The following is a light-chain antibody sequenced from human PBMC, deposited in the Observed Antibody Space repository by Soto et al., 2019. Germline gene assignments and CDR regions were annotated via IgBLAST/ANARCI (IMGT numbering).Light chain of an antibody. CDR2: AAS. Sequence: DIQLTQSPSFLSASVGDRVTITCRASQGIGTYLAWYQQKPGRAPKLLMYAASTLQSGVPSRFSGSGSGTEFTLTINSLEPEDFATYCCQLVNSYPPTFGQGTKLEIK. CDR1: QGIGTY. J-gene: IGKJ2*01. V-gene: IGKV1-9*01. CDR3: QLVNSYPPT.